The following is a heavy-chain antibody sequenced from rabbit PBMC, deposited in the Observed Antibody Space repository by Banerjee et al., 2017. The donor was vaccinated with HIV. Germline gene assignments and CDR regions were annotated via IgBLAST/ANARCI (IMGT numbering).Heavy chain of an antibody. J-gene: IGHJ4*01. CDR3: ARQNYAGYAYGL. CDR1: GFSFSSDYY. Sequence: SLEESGGDLVKPGASLTLTCTASGFSFSSDYYMCWVRQAPGKGLEWIACIYAGTSGRTYYATWAKGRFTISKTSSTTVTLQMTSLTAADTATYFCARQNYAGYAYGLWGQGTLVTV. V-gene: IGHV1S40*01. D-gene: IGHD6-1*01. CDR2: IYAGTSGRT.